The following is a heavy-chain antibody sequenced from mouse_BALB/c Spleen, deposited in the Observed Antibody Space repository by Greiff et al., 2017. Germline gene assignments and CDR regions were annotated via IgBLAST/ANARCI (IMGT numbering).Heavy chain of an antibody. J-gene: IGHJ3*01. CDR3: TGSWFAY. CDR2: IRLKSDNYAT. V-gene: IGHV6-3*01. Sequence: EVHLVESGGGLVQPGGSMKLSCVASGFTFSSYWMSWVRQSPEKGLEWVAEIRLKSDNYATHYAESVKGKLTISRDDSKSRLYLQMNSLRAEDTGIYYCTGSWFAYWGQGTLVTVSA. CDR1: GFTFSSYW.